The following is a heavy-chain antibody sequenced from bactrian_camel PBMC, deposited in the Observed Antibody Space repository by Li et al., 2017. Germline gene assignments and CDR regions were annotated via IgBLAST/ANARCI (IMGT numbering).Heavy chain of an antibody. Sequence: QVQLVESGGGSVQAGGSLRLSCGASGSIYGDACVGWLRQAPGKEREGVAAIDSDGIATYADSVKGRFTVSRDNADNSVNLMMNSLEPEDTAMYYCAADRRPEGSYPRCDFAHWGQGTQVTVS. CDR2: IDSDGIA. CDR1: GSIYGDAC. D-gene: IGHD2*01. J-gene: IGHJ6*01. CDR3: AADRRPEGSYPRCDFAH. V-gene: IGHV3S53*01.